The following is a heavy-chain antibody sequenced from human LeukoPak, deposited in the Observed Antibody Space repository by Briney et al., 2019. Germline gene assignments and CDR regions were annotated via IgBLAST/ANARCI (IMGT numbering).Heavy chain of an antibody. CDR3: ARGATDYIGMDV. CDR2: ITSSSSYI. D-gene: IGHD5-12*01. Sequence: GGSLRLSCTASAFTFSTYSMNWVRQAPGKGLEWVSSITSSSSYIYYADSVKGRFTISRDNAQNSLYLQMNSLRADDTAVYYCARGATDYIGMDVWGQGTTVTVSS. CDR1: AFTFSTYS. V-gene: IGHV3-21*01. J-gene: IGHJ6*02.